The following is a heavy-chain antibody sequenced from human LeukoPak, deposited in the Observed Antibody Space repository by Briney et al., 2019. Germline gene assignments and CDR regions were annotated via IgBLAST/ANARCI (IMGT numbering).Heavy chain of an antibody. Sequence: SETLSLTCTVSGGSIASYYWSWIRQFPGKGLEWIGYISYRGSTSYNPSLNSRVSISLDTSKNQLSLRLNSVTAADTAVYYCARPYTSDYGGAFDIWGQGTMVTVSS. J-gene: IGHJ3*02. CDR3: ARPYTSDYGGAFDI. CDR2: ISYRGST. V-gene: IGHV4-59*01. CDR1: GGSIASYY. D-gene: IGHD4/OR15-4a*01.